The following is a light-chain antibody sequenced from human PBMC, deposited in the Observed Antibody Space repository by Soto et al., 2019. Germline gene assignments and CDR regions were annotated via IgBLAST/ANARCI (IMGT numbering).Light chain of an antibody. Sequence: EIVLTQSAGSLSLSPGERATLSCRASQSVGRDYLAWYQQKPGQAPRLLIYHASNRATGIPDRFSGSGSGTDFTLTISRLEPEDFAEFYCQQYASSPLTFGGGTKVEIK. J-gene: IGKJ4*01. CDR2: HAS. V-gene: IGKV3-20*01. CDR3: QQYASSPLT. CDR1: QSVGRDY.